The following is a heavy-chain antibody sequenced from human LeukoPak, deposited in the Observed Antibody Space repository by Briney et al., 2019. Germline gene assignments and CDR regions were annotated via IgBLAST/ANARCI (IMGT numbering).Heavy chain of an antibody. Sequence: GGSLRLPCAVSGFTFSNYAMNWVRQAPGKGLEWVSGISDSGSTYYADSVQGRVTISRDNSKNILYLQMNTLRVEDTALYYCAKGRSRFGELDYWGQGTLVTVSS. CDR2: ISDSGST. CDR1: GFTFSNYA. CDR3: AKGRSRFGELDY. V-gene: IGHV3-23*01. D-gene: IGHD3-16*01. J-gene: IGHJ4*02.